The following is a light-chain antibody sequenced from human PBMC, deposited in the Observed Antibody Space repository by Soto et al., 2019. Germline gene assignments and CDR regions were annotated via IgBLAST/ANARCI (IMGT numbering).Light chain of an antibody. CDR2: TTS. CDR1: QGISTD. Sequence: DVQMTQSPSSLSASVGDRVTITCRASQGISTDLNWYQQKPGKAPKLLIYTTSSLQSGVPSRFSGSGSGTEFTLTISSLQPDDFATYYCQHYNSYSEAFGQGTKVVIK. CDR3: QHYNSYSEA. J-gene: IGKJ1*01. V-gene: IGKV1-17*01.